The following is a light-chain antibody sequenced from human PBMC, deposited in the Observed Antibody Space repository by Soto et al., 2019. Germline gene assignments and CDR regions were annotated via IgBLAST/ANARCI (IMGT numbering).Light chain of an antibody. Sequence: DIQMTQSPSSLSASVGDRVTITCRASQSISTYLNWYQHKPGKAPNLLIYAASSLQGGVPPRFSGSGSGTDFTLTISSLQPEDFATYYCQQSYRTTLTFGGGTTVDIK. J-gene: IGKJ4*01. CDR2: AAS. CDR3: QQSYRTTLT. V-gene: IGKV1-39*01. CDR1: QSISTY.